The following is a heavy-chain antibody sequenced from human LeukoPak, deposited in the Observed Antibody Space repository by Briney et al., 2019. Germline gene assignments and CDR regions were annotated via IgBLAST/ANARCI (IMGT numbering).Heavy chain of an antibody. Sequence: GGSLRLFCAASGFTFNSYEMNWVRQAPGKGLERVSYISSSGSTMYYPDSVKGRFTISRDNAKNSLYLQMNSLRAEDTVVYYCARVPAGVSSWSDYWGQGTLVTVSS. J-gene: IGHJ4*02. V-gene: IGHV3-48*03. CDR1: GFTFNSYE. CDR3: ARVPAGVSSWSDY. D-gene: IGHD6-13*01. CDR2: ISSSGSTM.